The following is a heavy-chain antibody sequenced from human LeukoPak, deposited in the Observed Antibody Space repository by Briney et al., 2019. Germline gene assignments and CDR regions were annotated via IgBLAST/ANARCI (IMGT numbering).Heavy chain of an antibody. CDR2: IYYSGST. CDR3: ARGRGRGIVVVPAAMRWFDP. J-gene: IGHJ5*02. V-gene: IGHV4-59*12. CDR1: GDSIGSDY. Sequence: PSETLSLTCSVSGDSIGSDYWSWIRQPPGKGLEWIGYIYYSGSTNYNPSLKSRVTISVDTSKNQFSLKLSSVTAADTAVYYCARGRGRGIVVVPAAMRWFDPWGQGTLVTVSS. D-gene: IGHD2-2*01.